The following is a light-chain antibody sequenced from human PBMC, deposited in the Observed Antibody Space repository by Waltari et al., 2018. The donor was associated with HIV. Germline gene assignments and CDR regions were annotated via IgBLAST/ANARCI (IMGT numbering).Light chain of an antibody. Sequence: SYELTQPPSVSVSPGQTASITCSGDKLGDKYACWYQQKPGQSPVLVISQDSKRPSGNPERFSGSNAGNTATLTISGTQAMDEAYYYCQAWDSSTVVFGGGTKLTVL. CDR2: QDS. CDR3: QAWDSSTVV. CDR1: KLGDKY. V-gene: IGLV3-1*01. J-gene: IGLJ2*01.